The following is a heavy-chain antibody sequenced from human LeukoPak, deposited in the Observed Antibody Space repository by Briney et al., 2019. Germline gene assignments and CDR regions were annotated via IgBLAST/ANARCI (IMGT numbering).Heavy chain of an antibody. CDR3: ARDGRDGSGTPLYAFDI. CDR2: ISYDGSNK. V-gene: IGHV3-30-3*01. CDR1: GFTFSSYA. J-gene: IGHJ3*02. Sequence: PGGSLRLSCAASGFTFSSYAMHWVRQAPGKGLEWVAVISYDGSNKYYADSVKGRFTISRDNSKNTLYLQMNSLRAEDTAVYYCARDGRDGSGTPLYAFDIWGQGTMVTVSS. D-gene: IGHD3-10*01.